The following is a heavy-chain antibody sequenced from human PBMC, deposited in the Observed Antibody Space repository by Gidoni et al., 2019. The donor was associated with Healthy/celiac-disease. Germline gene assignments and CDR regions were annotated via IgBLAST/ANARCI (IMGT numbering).Heavy chain of an antibody. CDR1: GGTFSSYA. V-gene: IGHV1-69*17. D-gene: IGHD6-13*01. CDR2: IIPIFGIA. Sequence: QVQLVQSGAEVKKPGSSVKVSCKASGGTFSSYAISWVRQAPGQGLEWMGGIIPIFGIANYAQKFQGRVTITADKSTSTAYMELSSLRSEDTAVYYCASGVRQQLVQEFDYWGQGTLVTVSS. CDR3: ASGVRQQLVQEFDY. J-gene: IGHJ4*02.